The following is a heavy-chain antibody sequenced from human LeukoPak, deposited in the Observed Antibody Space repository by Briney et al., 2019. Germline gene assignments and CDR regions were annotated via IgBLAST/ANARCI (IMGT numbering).Heavy chain of an antibody. CDR3: ASTTRIAVAVFDY. J-gene: IGHJ4*02. CDR1: GGSISSYY. D-gene: IGHD6-19*01. V-gene: IGHV4-59*01. Sequence: SETLSLTCTVSGGSISSYYWSWIRQPPGKGLEWIGHIYYSGSTNYNPSLKSRVTISVDTSKNHFSLKLSSVTAADTAVYYCASTTRIAVAVFDYWGQGTLVTVSS. CDR2: IYYSGST.